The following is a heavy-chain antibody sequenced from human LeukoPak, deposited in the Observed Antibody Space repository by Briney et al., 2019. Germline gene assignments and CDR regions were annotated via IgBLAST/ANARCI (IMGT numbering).Heavy chain of an antibody. J-gene: IGHJ5*02. D-gene: IGHD2-2*01. CDR3: ARGLGYCSSTSCWNWFDP. CDR2: IYPGDSDT. V-gene: IGHV5-51*01. Sequence: GESLKISCKGSGYNLTSYWIGWLRQMPGKGLEWMGIIYPGDSDTRYSPSFQGQVTMSADKSISTSSLQWSSLKASDTAMYYCARGLGYCSSTSCWNWFDPWAREPWSSSPQ. CDR1: GYNLTSYW.